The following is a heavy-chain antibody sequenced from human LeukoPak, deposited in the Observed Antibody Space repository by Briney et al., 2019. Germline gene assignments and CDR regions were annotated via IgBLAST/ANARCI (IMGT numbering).Heavy chain of an antibody. Sequence: SETLSLTCAVYGGSFSGYYWSWLRQPPGKGLEWIGEINHSGSTNYNPSFKSRVTISVDTSKNQFSLKLSSVTAADTAVYYCARGAGWLQLAYFDYWGQGTLVTVSS. D-gene: IGHD5-24*01. CDR2: INHSGST. CDR3: ARGAGWLQLAYFDY. J-gene: IGHJ4*02. CDR1: GGSFSGYY. V-gene: IGHV4-34*01.